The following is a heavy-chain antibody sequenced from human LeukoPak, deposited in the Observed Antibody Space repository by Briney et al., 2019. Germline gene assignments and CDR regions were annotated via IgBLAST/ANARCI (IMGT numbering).Heavy chain of an antibody. CDR1: GFTFSSYS. CDR2: ISSSSSYI. D-gene: IGHD6-13*01. CDR3: ARETIAAAGPNWFDP. Sequence: GGSLRLSCAASGFTFSSYSMNWVRQAPGKGLEWVSSISSSSSYIYYADSVKGRFTISRDNAKNSLYLQMNSLRAEDTALYYCARETIAAAGPNWFDPWGQGTLVTVSS. J-gene: IGHJ5*02. V-gene: IGHV3-21*04.